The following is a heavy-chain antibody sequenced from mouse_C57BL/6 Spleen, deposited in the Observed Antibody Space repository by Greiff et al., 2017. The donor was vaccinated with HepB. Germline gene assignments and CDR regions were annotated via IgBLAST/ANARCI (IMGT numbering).Heavy chain of an antibody. CDR1: GFNIKNTY. CDR2: IDPANGNT. J-gene: IGHJ1*03. CDR3: ARDYYGSSYVGYFDV. V-gene: IGHV14-3*01. D-gene: IGHD1-1*01. Sequence: VQLKQSVAELVRPGASVKLSCTASGFNIKNTYMHWVKQRPEQGLEWIGRIDPANGNTKYAPKFQGKATITADTSSNTAYLQLSSLTSEDTAIYYCARDYYGSSYVGYFDVWGTGTTVTVSS.